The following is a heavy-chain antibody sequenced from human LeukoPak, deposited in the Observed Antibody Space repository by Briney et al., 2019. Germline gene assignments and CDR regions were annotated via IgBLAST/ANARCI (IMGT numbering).Heavy chain of an antibody. J-gene: IGHJ4*02. CDR1: GFTFSSYP. CDR3: AKTIVVVPAADY. V-gene: IGHV3-23*01. D-gene: IGHD2-2*01. Sequence: GGSLRLSCAASGFTFSSYPMSWVRQAPGKGLEWVSAISGSGGSTYYADSVKSRFTISRDNSKNPLYLQMNSLRAEDKAFDYGAKTIVVVPAADYWGQGTLVTVSS. CDR2: ISGSGGST.